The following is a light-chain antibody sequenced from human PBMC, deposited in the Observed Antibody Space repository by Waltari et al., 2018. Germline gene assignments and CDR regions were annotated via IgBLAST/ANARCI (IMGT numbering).Light chain of an antibody. CDR1: ALPKKY. CDR3: YSTDSSGDHRV. Sequence: SFELTQPPSVSVSPGQTARITCSGDALPKKYYYGYKQKSGQAPVLGIYDDSKRPSGIPERFSGSNSGTMATLTISGAQVEDEADYYCYSTDSSGDHRVFGGGTKLTVL. CDR2: DDS. V-gene: IGLV3-10*01. J-gene: IGLJ3*02.